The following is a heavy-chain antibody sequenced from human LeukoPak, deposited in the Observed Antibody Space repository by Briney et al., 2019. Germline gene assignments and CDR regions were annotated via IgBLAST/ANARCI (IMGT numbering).Heavy chain of an antibody. CDR3: VKGLQWELPFDC. CDR2: ISGSGGDST. Sequence: GGSLRLSCAASGFTFRNYAMTWVRQAPGKGLKWVSAISGSGGDSTYYADSVRGRFTISRDNSKNTLYLQMNSLRVEDTAVYYCVKGLQWELPFDCWGQGTLVTVSS. J-gene: IGHJ4*02. D-gene: IGHD1-26*01. CDR1: GFTFRNYA. V-gene: IGHV3-23*01.